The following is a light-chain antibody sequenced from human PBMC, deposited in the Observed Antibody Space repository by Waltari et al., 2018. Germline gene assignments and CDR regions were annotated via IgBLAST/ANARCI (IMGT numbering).Light chain of an antibody. CDR1: QGISSR. CDR2: DAS. J-gene: IGKJ1*01. CDR3: LQVDSFPRT. V-gene: IGKV1-12*01. Sequence: DIQMTQSPSSVSASVGDRVTLTCRASQGISSRLAWYQQKPGTAPKLLIHDASSWHSGFPSRFSGSGSGTEFTLTISSLQPEDFATYCCLQVDSFPRTFGQGTKVEVK.